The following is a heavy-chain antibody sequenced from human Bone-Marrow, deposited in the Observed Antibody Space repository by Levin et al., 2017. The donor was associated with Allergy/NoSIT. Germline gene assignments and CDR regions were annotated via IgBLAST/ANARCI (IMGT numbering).Heavy chain of an antibody. CDR1: GFTFSSYA. J-gene: IGHJ4*02. Sequence: GESLKISCAASGFTFSSYAMSWVRQAPGKGLEWVSGISGSGGSTYYADSVKGRFTISRDNSKNTLYLQVNSLRAEDTAVYYCAKATEYSSPTPPPDWGQGTLVTVSS. CDR2: ISGSGGST. D-gene: IGHD6-6*01. V-gene: IGHV3-23*01. CDR3: AKATEYSSPTPPPD.